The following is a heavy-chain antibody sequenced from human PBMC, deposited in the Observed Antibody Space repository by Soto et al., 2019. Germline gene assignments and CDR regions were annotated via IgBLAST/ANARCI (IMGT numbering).Heavy chain of an antibody. Sequence: QVQLVESGGGVVQPGRSLRLSCAASGFTFSSYGMHWVRQAPGKGLEWVAVISYDGSNKYYADSVKGRFTISRDNSKNTLYLQMNSLRAEDTAVYYCAKRRLYDSSGSSSPDADYWGQGTLVTVSS. D-gene: IGHD3-22*01. CDR3: AKRRLYDSSGSSSPDADY. CDR2: ISYDGSNK. V-gene: IGHV3-30*18. CDR1: GFTFSSYG. J-gene: IGHJ4*02.